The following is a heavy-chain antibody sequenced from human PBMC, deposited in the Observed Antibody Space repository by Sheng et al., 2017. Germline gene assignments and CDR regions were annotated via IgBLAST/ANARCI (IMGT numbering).Heavy chain of an antibody. Sequence: QVQLQESGPGLVKPSETLSLTCTVSGGSISSYYWSWIRQPPGKGLEWIGYIYYSGSTNYNPSLRSRVTISVDTSKNQFSLKLSSVTAADTAVYYCARSGYDSSGYPLYFDYWGQERWSPSPQ. CDR1: GGSISSYY. V-gene: IGHV4-59*01. D-gene: IGHD3-22*01. CDR2: IYYSGST. CDR3: ARSGYDSSGYPLYFDY. J-gene: IGHJ4*01.